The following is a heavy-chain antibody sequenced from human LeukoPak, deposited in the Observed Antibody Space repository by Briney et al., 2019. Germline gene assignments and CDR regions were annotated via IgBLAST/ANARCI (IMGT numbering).Heavy chain of an antibody. CDR1: AFTFSSYD. CDR2: IVGSGGST. V-gene: IGHV3-23*01. Sequence: GGSLRLSCAASAFTFSSYDMSWVRQAPGKGLGWVSVIVGSGGSTDYADSVKGRVTISRDNSKNTLHLEMNSLRAADTAVYYCAKHYDGSGYYFDHWGQGTLVTVSS. D-gene: IGHD3-22*01. J-gene: IGHJ4*02. CDR3: AKHYDGSGYYFDH.